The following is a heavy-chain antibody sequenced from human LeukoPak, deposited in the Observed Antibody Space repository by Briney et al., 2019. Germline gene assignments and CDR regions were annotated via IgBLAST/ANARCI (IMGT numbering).Heavy chain of an antibody. CDR2: INTQGTYT. J-gene: IGHJ4*02. V-gene: IGHV3-74*01. CDR3: VIDLGDYNDF. D-gene: IGHD2-15*01. CDR1: GFTFSSYS. Sequence: PGGSLRLSCAASGFTFSSYSMTWVRQGPGRGLLWVSRINTQGTYTNYADSVKGRFTISRDNAKNTLYLQMSSLRADDTAVYYCVIDLGDYNDFWGQGTLVSVSS.